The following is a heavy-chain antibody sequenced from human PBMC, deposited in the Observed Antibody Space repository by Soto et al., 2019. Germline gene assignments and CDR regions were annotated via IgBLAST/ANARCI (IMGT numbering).Heavy chain of an antibody. CDR2: IIPIFGTA. CDR1: GGTFSSYA. D-gene: IGHD6-13*01. J-gene: IGHJ6*02. Sequence: SVKVSCKASGGTFSSYAISWVRQAPGQGLEWMGGIIPIFGTASYAQKFQGRVTITADESTSTAYMELSSLRSEDTAVYYCARDKDSSSFGGMDVWGQGTTVTVSS. CDR3: ARDKDSSSFGGMDV. V-gene: IGHV1-69*13.